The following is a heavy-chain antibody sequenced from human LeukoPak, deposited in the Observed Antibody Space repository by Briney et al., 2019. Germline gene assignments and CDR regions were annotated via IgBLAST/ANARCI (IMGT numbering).Heavy chain of an antibody. CDR3: ARDRPGTSSLDY. V-gene: IGHV4-39*07. Sequence: PSETLSLTCTVSGGSISSSNYYWGWIRQPPGKGLEWIGSIYYSGSTYYNPSLKSRVTMSLDTSKNQFSLMLSSVTAADTAVYYCARDRPGTSSLDYWGQGTLVTVSS. CDR2: IYYSGST. D-gene: IGHD6-13*01. J-gene: IGHJ4*02. CDR1: GGSISSSNYY.